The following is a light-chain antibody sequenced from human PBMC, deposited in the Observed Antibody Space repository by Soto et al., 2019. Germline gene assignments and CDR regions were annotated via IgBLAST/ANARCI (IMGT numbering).Light chain of an antibody. CDR2: GTS. CDR1: QSVSNK. Sequence: EIVMTQSPGTLSVSPGERATLFCRASQSVSNKLAWYQQKPGQAPRLIIYGTSTRATGIPARFSGSGSGTDFTLTISSLQPDDFATYYCQQYNSYPLTFGGGTKVDTK. V-gene: IGKV3-15*01. CDR3: QQYNSYPLT. J-gene: IGKJ4*01.